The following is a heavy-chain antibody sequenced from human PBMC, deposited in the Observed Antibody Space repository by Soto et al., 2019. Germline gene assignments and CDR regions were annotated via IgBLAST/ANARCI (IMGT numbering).Heavy chain of an antibody. V-gene: IGHV4-30-2*01. Sequence: QLQLQESGSGLVKPSQTLSLTCAVSGGSITSGNSYSWSWIRQPPGKGLEWIGSISHTGSTSYNPSLKGRDTMSVDKSKNHFSLKLSSVTAADMAVYYCARAVAPYLGTWFDPWGQGTLVIVSS. CDR1: GGSITSGNSYS. CDR2: ISHTGST. J-gene: IGHJ5*02. CDR3: ARAVAPYLGTWFDP. D-gene: IGHD3-16*01.